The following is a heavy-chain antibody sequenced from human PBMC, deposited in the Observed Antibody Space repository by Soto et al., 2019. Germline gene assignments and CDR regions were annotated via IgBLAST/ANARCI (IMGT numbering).Heavy chain of an antibody. CDR2: ISAYNGNT. V-gene: IGHV1-18*01. CDR3: ARDQAESWFGELFTPKSYNWFDP. CDR1: GYTFTSYG. J-gene: IGHJ5*02. Sequence: QVQLVQSGAEVKKPGASVKVSCKASGYTFTSYGISWVRQAPGQGLEWMGWISAYNGNTNYAQKLQGRVTMTTATSTSTAYMELRSLRSDDTAVYYCARDQAESWFGELFTPKSYNWFDPWGQGTLVTVSS. D-gene: IGHD3-10*01.